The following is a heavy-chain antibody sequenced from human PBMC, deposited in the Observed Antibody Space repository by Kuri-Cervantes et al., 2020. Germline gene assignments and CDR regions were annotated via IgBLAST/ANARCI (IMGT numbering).Heavy chain of an antibody. CDR1: GYTFTGYY. D-gene: IGHD1-26*01. Sequence: GGSLRLSCKASGYTFTGYYMHWVRQAPGQGLEWMGWINPNSGGTNYAQKFQGRVTMTRNTSISTAYMELSSLRSEDTAVYYCARGSPIGSYLFYYYYGMDVWGQGTTVTVSS. CDR2: INPNSGGT. J-gene: IGHJ6*02. CDR3: ARGSPIGSYLFYYYYGMDV. V-gene: IGHV1-2*02.